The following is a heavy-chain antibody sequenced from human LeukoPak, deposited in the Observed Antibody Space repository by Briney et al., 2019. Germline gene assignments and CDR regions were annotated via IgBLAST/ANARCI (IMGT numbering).Heavy chain of an antibody. J-gene: IGHJ5*02. CDR3: ANVYCASDCYS. V-gene: IGHV3-74*01. CDR2: INPDGTGT. CDR1: GLTFNRYW. Sequence: GGSLRLSCAASGLTFNRYWMDWVRHAPGKGLVWVSRINPDGTGTDYADTVKGRFTISRDNAKNTLYLQMNSLGADDTAVYYCANVYCASDCYSWGQGVLVTVSS. D-gene: IGHD2-21*02.